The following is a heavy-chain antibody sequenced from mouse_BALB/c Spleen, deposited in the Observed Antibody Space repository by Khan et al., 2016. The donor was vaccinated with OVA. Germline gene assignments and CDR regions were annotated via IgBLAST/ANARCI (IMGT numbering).Heavy chain of an antibody. Sequence: VQLKESGPGLVAPSQSLSITCTISGFSLTNYGVHWVRQPPGKGLEWLVVIWSDGSTTYNSDLKSRLNISKDKSKSQVFLKMNSLQTDDTSMYYCARQPYYHYNIMDYWGQGTSVTVSS. D-gene: IGHD2-10*01. CDR2: IWSDGST. J-gene: IGHJ4*01. V-gene: IGHV2-6-1*01. CDR1: GFSLTNYG. CDR3: ARQPYYHYNIMDY.